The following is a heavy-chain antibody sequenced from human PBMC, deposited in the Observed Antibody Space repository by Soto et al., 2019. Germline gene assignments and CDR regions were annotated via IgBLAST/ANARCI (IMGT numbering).Heavy chain of an antibody. CDR3: AKDARTVLEWLLTPPDY. V-gene: IGHV3-33*06. CDR2: IWYDGSNK. J-gene: IGHJ4*02. Sequence: SLRLCCAASGFTFISYCMHWVRQAAGKGLEWVAVIWYDGSNKYYADSVKGRFTISRDNSKNTLYLQMNSLRAEDTAVYYCAKDARTVLEWLLTPPDYWGQGTLVTVSS. D-gene: IGHD3-3*01. CDR1: GFTFISYC.